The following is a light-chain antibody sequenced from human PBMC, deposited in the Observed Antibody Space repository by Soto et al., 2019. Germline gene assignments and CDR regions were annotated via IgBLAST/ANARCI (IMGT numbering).Light chain of an antibody. CDR1: SSDVGAYDY. CDR3: SSHTSSNTRV. J-gene: IGLJ1*01. Sequence: QSVLTKPASVSGSPGQWITISCTGTSSDVGAYDYVSWYQQHPDKAPKLIIYEVRNRPSGISGRFSGSKSVNTATLTISGLQAEDEADYYCSSHTSSNTRVFGTGTKVTVL. V-gene: IGLV2-14*03. CDR2: EVR.